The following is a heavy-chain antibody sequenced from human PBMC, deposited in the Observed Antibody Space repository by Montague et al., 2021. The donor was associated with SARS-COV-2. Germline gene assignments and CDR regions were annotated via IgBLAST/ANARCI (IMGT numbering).Heavy chain of an antibody. D-gene: IGHD1-26*01. CDR1: GGSVSSDNW. CDR2: FYHGGTT. Sequence: SETLSLTCTVSGGSVSSDNWWTWVRQPPGKGLGWIGEFYHGGTTNYHPSLQSRVAISVDKSRNLLPLNLRSVTAADTAMYYCALPLGGARFDPWGQGILVTVSS. V-gene: IGHV4-4*02. J-gene: IGHJ5*02. CDR3: ALPLGGARFDP.